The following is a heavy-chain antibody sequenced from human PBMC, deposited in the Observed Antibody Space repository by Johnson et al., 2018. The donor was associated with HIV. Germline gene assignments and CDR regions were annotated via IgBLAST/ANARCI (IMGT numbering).Heavy chain of an antibody. CDR2: LKSKVDGGTT. CDR1: GFTFINAW. Sequence: VQLVESGGGLVKPGGSLRLSCAASGFTFINAWLSWVRQAPGKGLEWVGRLKSKVDGGTTDFPAPVKGRFSISRDDSKNTVYLQMNSLKSEDTAVYYCTTEGDAFDIWGQGTMVTVSS. J-gene: IGHJ3*02. V-gene: IGHV3-15*01. CDR3: TTEGDAFDI.